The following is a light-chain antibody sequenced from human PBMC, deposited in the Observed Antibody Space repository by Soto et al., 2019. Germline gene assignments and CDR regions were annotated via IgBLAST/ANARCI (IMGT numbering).Light chain of an antibody. CDR2: SNN. CDR1: SSNIGSNT. Sequence: QSVLTQPPSASVTPGQRVTISCSGSSSNIGSNTVNWYQQLPGTAPKLLIYSNNQRPSGVPDRFSGSKSGTSASLAISGLQSEDEADYYCAAWDDSLNGPLFGTGTRSPS. V-gene: IGLV1-44*01. J-gene: IGLJ1*01. CDR3: AAWDDSLNGPL.